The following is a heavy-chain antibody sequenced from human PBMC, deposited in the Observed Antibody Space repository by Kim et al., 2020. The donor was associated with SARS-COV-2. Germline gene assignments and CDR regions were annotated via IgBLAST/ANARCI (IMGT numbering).Heavy chain of an antibody. J-gene: IGHJ4*02. CDR1: GGSFSGYY. CDR2: INHSGST. Sequence: SETLSLTCAVYGGSFSGYYWSWIRQPPGKGLEWIGEINHSGSTNYNPSLKSRVTISVDTSKNQFSLKLSSVTAADTAVYYCARLVRRYYYGSGSYGAYYFDYWGQGTLVTVSS. V-gene: IGHV4-34*01. D-gene: IGHD3-10*01. CDR3: ARLVRRYYYGSGSYGAYYFDY.